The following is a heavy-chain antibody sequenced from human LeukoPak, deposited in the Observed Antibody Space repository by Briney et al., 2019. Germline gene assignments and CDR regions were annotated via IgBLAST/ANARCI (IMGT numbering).Heavy chain of an antibody. D-gene: IGHD6-6*01. CDR2: INPNSGGT. CDR1: GYTFTGYY. Sequence: ASVKVSCKASGYTFTGYYMHWVRQAPGQGLEWMGWINPNSGGTNYAQKFQGRVTMTRDTSISTAYMELSRLRSDYTAVYYCARFRPSIAARPGAYYYGMDVWGQGTTVTVSS. V-gene: IGHV1-2*02. J-gene: IGHJ6*02. CDR3: ARFRPSIAARPGAYYYGMDV.